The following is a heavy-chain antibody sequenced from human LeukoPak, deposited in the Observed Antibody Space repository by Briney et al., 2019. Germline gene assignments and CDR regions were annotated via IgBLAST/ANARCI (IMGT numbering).Heavy chain of an antibody. CDR3: YGANAEH. V-gene: IGHV3-74*03. CDR1: GFTFSSYW. D-gene: IGHD4-23*01. Sequence: GGSLRLSCAASGFTFSSYWMHWVRQAPGEGLVWVSGTNTDGSSTMYADSVKGRFTIAGDNAKNTLYLQMNSLRAEDTAVYYCYGANAEHWGQGTLVTVSS. CDR2: TNTDGSST. J-gene: IGHJ1*01.